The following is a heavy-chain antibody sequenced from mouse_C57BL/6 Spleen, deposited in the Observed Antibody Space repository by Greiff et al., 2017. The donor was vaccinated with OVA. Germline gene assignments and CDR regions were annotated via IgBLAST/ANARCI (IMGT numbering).Heavy chain of an antibody. D-gene: IGHD2-4*01. CDR2: INPSNGGT. J-gene: IGHJ2*01. V-gene: IGHV1-53*01. Sequence: VQLQQPGTELVKPGASVKLSCKASGYTFTSYWMHWVKQRPGQGLEWIGNINPSNGGTNYNEKFKSKATLTVDKSSSTAYMQLSSLSSEDSAVYYCARGPMIKRHFDYWGQGTTLTVSS. CDR3: ARGPMIKRHFDY. CDR1: GYTFTSYW.